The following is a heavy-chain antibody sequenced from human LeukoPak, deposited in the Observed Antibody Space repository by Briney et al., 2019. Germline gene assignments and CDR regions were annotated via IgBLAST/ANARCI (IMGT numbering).Heavy chain of an antibody. CDR1: GFTFDDYA. D-gene: IGHD4-17*01. Sequence: GGSPRLSCAASGFTFDDYAMHWVRQAPGKGLEWVSGISWNSGSIGYADSVTGRFTISRDNAKNSLYLQMNSLRAEDTALYYCAKDTTTVTTDGMDVWGQGTTVTVSS. J-gene: IGHJ6*02. CDR3: AKDTTTVTTDGMDV. CDR2: ISWNSGSI. V-gene: IGHV3-9*01.